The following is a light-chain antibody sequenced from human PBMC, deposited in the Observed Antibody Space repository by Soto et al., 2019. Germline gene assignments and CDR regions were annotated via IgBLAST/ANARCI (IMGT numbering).Light chain of an antibody. V-gene: IGKV1-39*01. CDR1: QSIRSF. Sequence: DIQMTQSPSSMVASVGDSVTLTCRASQSIRSFLNWYQQKPGKAHKLLIYAASSLQSGVPARFSGRGSGTDFTLTISSLQPEEFATYYCQHSYTTSWTVGKGTKVDIK. CDR2: AAS. J-gene: IGKJ1*01. CDR3: QHSYTTSWT.